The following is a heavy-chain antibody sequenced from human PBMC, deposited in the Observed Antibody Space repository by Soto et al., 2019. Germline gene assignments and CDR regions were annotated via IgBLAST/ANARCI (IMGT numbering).Heavy chain of an antibody. CDR2: MNPNSVNT. V-gene: IGHV1-8*01. CDR3: ARDRDLYSSSWSYYYGMDV. Sequence: GASVKVSCKSSGYTFTSYDINWVRQATGQGLEWMGWMNPNSVNTGYAQKFQGRVTMTRNTSISTAYMELSSLRSDDTAVYYCARDRDLYSSSWSYYYGMDVWGQGTTVTVSS. D-gene: IGHD6-13*01. CDR1: GYTFTSYD. J-gene: IGHJ6*02.